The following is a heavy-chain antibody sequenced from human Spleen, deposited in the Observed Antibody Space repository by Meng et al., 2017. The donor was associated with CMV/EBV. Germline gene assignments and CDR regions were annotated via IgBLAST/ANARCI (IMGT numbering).Heavy chain of an antibody. D-gene: IGHD3-3*01. V-gene: IGHV1-18*04. CDR2: ISAYNGNR. CDR3: ARSNYDFWSGCDY. J-gene: IGHJ4*02. Sequence: ASVKVSCKASGYTFTGHYMHWVRQAPGQGLEWMGWISAYNGNRNYAQKLQGRVTMTTDTSTSTAYMELRSLTSDDTAVYYCARSNYDFWSGCDYWGQGTLVTVSS. CDR1: GYTFTGHY.